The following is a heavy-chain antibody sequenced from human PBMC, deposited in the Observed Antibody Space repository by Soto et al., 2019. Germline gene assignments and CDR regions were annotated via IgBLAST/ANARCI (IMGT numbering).Heavy chain of an antibody. V-gene: IGHV4-30-2*01. J-gene: IGHJ3*02. CDR2: IYNSGST. CDR3: ARXPFYSDSSGYLGNAFDI. Sequence: PSETLSLTCAVSGGSISSGGYSWSWIRQPPGKGLEWIGYIYNSGSTYYNPSLKSRVTISVDRSKNHFSLKLTSVTAADTAVYYCARXPFYSDSSGYLGNAFDIWGQGTMVTVSS. CDR1: GGSISSGGYS. D-gene: IGHD3-22*01.